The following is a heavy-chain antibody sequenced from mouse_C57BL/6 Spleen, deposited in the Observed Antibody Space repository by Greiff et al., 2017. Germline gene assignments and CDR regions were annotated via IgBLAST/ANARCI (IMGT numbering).Heavy chain of an antibody. V-gene: IGHV2-9*01. Sequence: VQGVESGPGLVAPSQSLSITCTVSGFSLTSYGVDWVRQPPGKGLEWPGVIWGGGSTNYNSALMSRLSISKDNSKSQVILKMNSLQTDDTAMYYCAKRIYDGYYGAMDYWGQGTSVTVSS. CDR2: IWGGGST. CDR3: AKRIYDGYYGAMDY. D-gene: IGHD2-3*01. CDR1: GFSLTSYG. J-gene: IGHJ4*01.